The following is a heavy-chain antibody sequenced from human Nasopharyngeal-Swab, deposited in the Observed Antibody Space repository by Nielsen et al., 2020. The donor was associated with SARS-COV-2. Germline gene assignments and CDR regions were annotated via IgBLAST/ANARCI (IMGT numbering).Heavy chain of an antibody. D-gene: IGHD5-24*01. J-gene: IGHJ6*02. CDR3: ARAGRVGDAYTGLDV. V-gene: IGHV4-34*01. CDR1: GGSFNGFY. Sequence: GSLRLSCSVSGGSFNGFYWNWIRQPPGKGLEWIGEINHNERTNYNPSLKSRVTMSVDTSTNQVSLKLNPLTATDTAVYYCARAGRVGDAYTGLDVWGQGTTVTVSS. CDR2: INHNERT.